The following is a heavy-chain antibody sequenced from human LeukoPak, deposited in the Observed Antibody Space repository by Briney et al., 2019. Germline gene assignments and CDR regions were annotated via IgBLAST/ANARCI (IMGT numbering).Heavy chain of an antibody. V-gene: IGHV3-23*01. CDR1: GFTFSSYA. J-gene: IGHJ4*02. CDR3: AKTEGSGSYYTSNYFDY. Sequence: GGSLRLSCAASGFTFSSYAMSWVRQAPGKGLEWVSAISGSGGSTYYADSVKGRFTISRDNSKNTLYLQTNSLRAEDTAVYYCAKTEGSGSYYTSNYFDYWGQGTLVTVSS. D-gene: IGHD3-10*01. CDR2: ISGSGGST.